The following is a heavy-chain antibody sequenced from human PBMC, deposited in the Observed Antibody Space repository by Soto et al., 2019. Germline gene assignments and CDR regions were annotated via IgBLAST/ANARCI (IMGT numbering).Heavy chain of an antibody. CDR1: GYTFTSYY. CDR3: AREVERGYSYGYLEY. CDR2: INPSGGST. Sequence: QVQLVQSGAEVKKPGASVKVSCKASGYTFTSYYMHWVRQAPGQGLEWMGIINPSGGSTSYAQKFQGRVTMTRDTSTSTVYTELSSLRSEDTAVYYCAREVERGYSYGYLEYWGQGTLVTVSS. D-gene: IGHD5-18*01. V-gene: IGHV1-46*01. J-gene: IGHJ4*02.